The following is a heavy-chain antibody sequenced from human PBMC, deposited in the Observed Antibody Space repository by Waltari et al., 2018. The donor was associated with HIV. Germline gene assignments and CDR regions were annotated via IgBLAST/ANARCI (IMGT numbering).Heavy chain of an antibody. D-gene: IGHD1-26*01. CDR2: ISSDGSST. Sequence: EVQLVESGGGSVQPGGSLRLSCAASGFPFSSYWMHWVRQAPGKGLVWVSRISSDGSSTSYADSVKGRFTISRDNAKNTVYLQMNSLRAEDTAVYYCARAGRDGKLPPDYWGQGTLVTVSS. J-gene: IGHJ4*02. CDR1: GFPFSSYW. CDR3: ARAGRDGKLPPDY. V-gene: IGHV3-74*01.